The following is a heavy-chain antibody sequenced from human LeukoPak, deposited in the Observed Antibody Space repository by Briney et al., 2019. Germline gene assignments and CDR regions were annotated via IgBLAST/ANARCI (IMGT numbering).Heavy chain of an antibody. CDR3: AKSSGYSLYYFDY. V-gene: IGHV3-30*02. CDR1: GFTFSSYG. D-gene: IGHD3-22*01. Sequence: GGSLRLSCAASGFTFSSYGMHWVRQAPGKGLEGVAFIRYDGSNKYYADSVKGRFTISRDNSKNTLYLQMNSLRAEDTAVYYCAKSSGYSLYYFDYWGQGTLVTVSS. CDR2: IRYDGSNK. J-gene: IGHJ4*02.